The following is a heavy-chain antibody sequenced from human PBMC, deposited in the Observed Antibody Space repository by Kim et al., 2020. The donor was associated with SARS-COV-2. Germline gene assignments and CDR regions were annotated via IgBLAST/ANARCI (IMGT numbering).Heavy chain of an antibody. J-gene: IGHJ6*02. V-gene: IGHV4-59*08. Sequence: SETLSLTCTVSGGSISSYYWSWIRQPPGKGLEWIGYIYYSGSTNYNPSPKSRVTISVDTSKNQFSLKLSSVTAADTAVYYCARHLDGSGSLYSMDVWGQGTTVTVSS. D-gene: IGHD3-10*01. CDR2: IYYSGST. CDR3: ARHLDGSGSLYSMDV. CDR1: GGSISSYY.